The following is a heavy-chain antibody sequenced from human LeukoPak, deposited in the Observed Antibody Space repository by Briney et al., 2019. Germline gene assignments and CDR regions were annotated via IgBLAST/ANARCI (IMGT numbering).Heavy chain of an antibody. CDR3: VLGGYDSRYLGFDC. Sequence: GSLRLSCAASGFTFSTYNMNWVRQAPGKGLEWLAYITSNINTIYYTDSVKGRFTISRDNAKNSLYLQMNSLRAEDTAVYYCVLGGYDSRYLGFDCWGQGTLVTVSS. CDR2: ITSNINTI. V-gene: IGHV3-48*04. J-gene: IGHJ4*02. D-gene: IGHD3-22*01. CDR1: GFTFSTYN.